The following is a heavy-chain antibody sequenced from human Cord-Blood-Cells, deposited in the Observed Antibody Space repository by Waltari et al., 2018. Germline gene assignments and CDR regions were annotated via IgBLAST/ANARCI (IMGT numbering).Heavy chain of an antibody. CDR3: ARDGLTGDGDPSDAFDI. D-gene: IGHD7-27*01. V-gene: IGHV4-34*01. CDR2: INHSGST. CDR1: GGSFSGYY. J-gene: IGHJ3*02. Sequence: QVQLQQWGAGRLKPSETLSLTCAVYGGSFSGYYWSWIRHPPGKGLEWIGEINHSGSTNYNPSLKSRVTISVDTSKNQFSLKLSSVTAADTAVYYCARDGLTGDGDPSDAFDIWGQGTMVTVSS.